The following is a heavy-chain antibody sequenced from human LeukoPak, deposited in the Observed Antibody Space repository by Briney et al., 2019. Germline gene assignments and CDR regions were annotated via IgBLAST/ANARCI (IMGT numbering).Heavy chain of an antibody. V-gene: IGHV3-23*01. CDR3: AKSWNYYDSSGDDALDI. J-gene: IGHJ3*02. Sequence: QPGGSLRLSCVGSGFTFSSYAMSWVRQAPGKGLEWLSEITGSGDTTDYADSVKGRFTISRDNSKNTLYLQMNSLRVEDTAVYYCAKSWNYYDSSGDDALDIWGQGTMVTVSS. CDR2: ITGSGDTT. D-gene: IGHD3-22*01. CDR1: GFTFSSYA.